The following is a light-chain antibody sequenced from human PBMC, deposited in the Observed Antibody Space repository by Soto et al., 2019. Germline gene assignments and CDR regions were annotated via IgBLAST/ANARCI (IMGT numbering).Light chain of an antibody. CDR2: DIT. Sequence: QSALTQPASVSGSPGQSITISCTGTSSDVGSYNLVSWYQQHPGKAPKLMIYDITKRTSDVPDRFSGSKSGNSASLTISGLQAEDEADYFCCSYAGSYNLGVFGGGTKLTVL. J-gene: IGLJ3*02. CDR1: SSDVGSYNL. V-gene: IGLV2-23*02. CDR3: CSYAGSYNLGV.